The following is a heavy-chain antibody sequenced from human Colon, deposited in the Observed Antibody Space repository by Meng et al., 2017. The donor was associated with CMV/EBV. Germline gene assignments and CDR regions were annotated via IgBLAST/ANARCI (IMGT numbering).Heavy chain of an antibody. CDR1: GFTLSSYW. J-gene: IGHJ6*02. CDR3: ARDRKRCRSTSCYGYYYGMDV. D-gene: IGHD2-2*01. CDR2: LNNDGSYM. V-gene: IGHV3-74*03. Sequence: GESLKISCAASGFTLSSYWMHWVRQAPGKGLVWVARLNNDGSYMTYADSVRGRFAISRDNAKNTVYLQMNSLTADDTAVYYCARDRKRCRSTSCYGYYYGMDVWGQGATVTVSS.